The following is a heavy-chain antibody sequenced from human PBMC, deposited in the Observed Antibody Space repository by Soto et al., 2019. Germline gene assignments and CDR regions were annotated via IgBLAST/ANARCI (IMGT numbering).Heavy chain of an antibody. V-gene: IGHV1-18*01. CDR3: ASQEESIAVAGTATYYYYYGMDV. CDR2: INAYNGNT. Sequence: ASVKVSCKASGYTFTSYAMHWGRQAPGQRLEWMGWINAYNGNTNYAQKLQGRVTMTTDTSTSTAYMELRSLRSDDTAVYYCASQEESIAVAGTATYYYYYGMDVWGQGTTVTVSS. J-gene: IGHJ6*02. CDR1: GYTFTSYA. D-gene: IGHD6-19*01.